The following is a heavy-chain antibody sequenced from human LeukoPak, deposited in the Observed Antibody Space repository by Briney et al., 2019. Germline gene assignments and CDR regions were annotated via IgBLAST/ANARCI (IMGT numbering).Heavy chain of an antibody. D-gene: IGHD6-13*01. J-gene: IGHJ4*02. CDR2: ISGSGGST. V-gene: IGHV3-23*01. CDR3: AKEELAAAGRDFEY. Sequence: GGSLRLSCAASGFTFSTYAMSWVRQAPGKGLEWVSAISGSGGSTYYADSVKGRFTISRDNSKNTLDLQMHSLRAEDTAVYYCAKEELAAAGRDFEYWGQGTLVTVSS. CDR1: GFTFSTYA.